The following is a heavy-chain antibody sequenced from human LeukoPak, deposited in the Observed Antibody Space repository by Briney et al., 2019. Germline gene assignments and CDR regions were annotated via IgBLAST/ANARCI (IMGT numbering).Heavy chain of an antibody. CDR3: ASPTYRYYYYYYMDV. Sequence: GGSLRLSCAASGFTFSSYAMHWVRQAPGKGLEWVAVISYDGSNKYYADSVKGRFTISRDNSKNTLYLQMNSLRAEDTAVYYCASPTYRYYYYYYMDVWGKGTTVTVSS. D-gene: IGHD2-21*01. V-gene: IGHV3-30*01. CDR2: ISYDGSNK. CDR1: GFTFSSYA. J-gene: IGHJ6*03.